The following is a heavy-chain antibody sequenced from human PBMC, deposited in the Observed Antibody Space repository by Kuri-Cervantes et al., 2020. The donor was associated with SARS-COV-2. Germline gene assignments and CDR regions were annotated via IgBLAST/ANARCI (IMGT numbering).Heavy chain of an antibody. J-gene: IGHJ4*02. CDR3: ASEWELRY. D-gene: IGHD1-26*01. CDR2: IYYSGST. V-gene: IGHV4-38-2*01. Sequence: ESLKISCAASGFTFSSYSMNWVRQPPGKGLEWIGSIYYSGSTYYNPSLKSRVTISVDTSKNQFSLKLSSVTAADTAVYYCASEWELRYWGQGTLVTVSS. CDR1: GFTFSSYS.